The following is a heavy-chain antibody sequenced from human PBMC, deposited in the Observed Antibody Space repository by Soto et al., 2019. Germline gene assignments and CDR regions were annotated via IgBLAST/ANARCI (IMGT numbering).Heavy chain of an antibody. Sequence: SGPTLVNPTQTLTVTCTFSGFSLNTVPAGVAWIRQPPGKALEWLALIYWDDDKRYSPSLKGRLTITKDTSKNQVVLTMTNVDPVDTATYYCAHSGPGWPTYFFDCWGQGTLVTVSS. J-gene: IGHJ4*02. CDR3: AHSGPGWPTYFFDC. D-gene: IGHD1-26*01. CDR1: GFSLNTVPAG. V-gene: IGHV2-5*02. CDR2: IYWDDDK.